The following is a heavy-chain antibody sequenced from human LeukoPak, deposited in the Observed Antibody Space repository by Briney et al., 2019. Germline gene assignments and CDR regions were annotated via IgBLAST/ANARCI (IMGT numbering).Heavy chain of an antibody. J-gene: IGHJ5*02. V-gene: IGHV1-46*01. CDR2: ISPSGDKT. CDR3: ASGYYGSGSYLRFDP. CDR1: GYTFTNHY. D-gene: IGHD3-10*01. Sequence: GASVKVSCKASGYTFTNHYMHWVRQAPGQGLEWLGLISPSGDKTWNAQKFQGRVTMTRDMSTSTDYLELSSLRSEDTAVYYCASGYYGSGSYLRFDPWGQGTLVTVSS.